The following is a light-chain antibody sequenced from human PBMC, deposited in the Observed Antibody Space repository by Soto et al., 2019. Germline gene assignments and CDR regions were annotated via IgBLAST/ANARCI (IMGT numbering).Light chain of an antibody. J-gene: IGKJ3*01. CDR2: LGS. CDR1: QSLLHSDGYNY. CDR3: MLGLLNPLT. V-gene: IGKV2-28*01. Sequence: DIVMTQSPLSLPVTPGEPAFISCRSSQSLLHSDGYNYLDWYLQKPGQSPQLLIYLGSNRASGVPDRFSGSGSGTDFTLKISRVEAEDVGVYYCMLGLLNPLTFGPGTKVDIK.